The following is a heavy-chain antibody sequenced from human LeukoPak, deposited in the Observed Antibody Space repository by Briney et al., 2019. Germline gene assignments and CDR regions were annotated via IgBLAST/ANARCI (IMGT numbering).Heavy chain of an antibody. CDR3: ARNYYDSGGYHHNWFDP. V-gene: IGHV4-59*01. CDR2: IQNNGNTNSGNT. J-gene: IGHJ5*02. D-gene: IGHD3-22*01. CDR1: GGSISSYY. Sequence: SETLSLTCTVSGGSISSYYWSWIRQPPGKGPEWIAYIQNNGNTNSGNTNYSPSLKSRVTMSVDTSKNQFSLSLSSVTAADTAVDYCARNYYDSGGYHHNWFDPWGQGTLVTVSS.